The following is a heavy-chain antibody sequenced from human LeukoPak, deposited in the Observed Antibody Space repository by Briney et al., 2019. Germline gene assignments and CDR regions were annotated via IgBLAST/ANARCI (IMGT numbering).Heavy chain of an antibody. J-gene: IGHJ4*02. CDR3: ASTEAYDYVWGSYRFSY. CDR1: GGSTSSYY. CDR2: IHTSGST. V-gene: IGHV4-4*07. Sequence: PSETLSLTCSVSGGSTSSYYWSWIRQPAGKGLEWIGRIHTSGSTNYNPSLKSRITMSVDTSKNQFSLKLSSVTAADTAVYYCASTEAYDYVWGSYRFSYWGQGTLVTVSS. D-gene: IGHD3-16*02.